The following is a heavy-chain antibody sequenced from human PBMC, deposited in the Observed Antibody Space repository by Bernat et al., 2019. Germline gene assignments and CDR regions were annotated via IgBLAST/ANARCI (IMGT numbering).Heavy chain of an antibody. J-gene: IGHJ4*02. V-gene: IGHV1-2*04. D-gene: IGHD3-10*01. CDR2: INHNSGGT. CDR3: ARGIYDYGSGSKLCDY. Sequence: SGYTFTSYYMHRVRQSPGQGLEWIGWINHNSGGTNYAQKFQVCVTMTMDTSISTAYMEMSRLRYDDTAVYYCARGIYDYGSGSKLCDYWGQGTLV. CDR1: GYTFTSYY.